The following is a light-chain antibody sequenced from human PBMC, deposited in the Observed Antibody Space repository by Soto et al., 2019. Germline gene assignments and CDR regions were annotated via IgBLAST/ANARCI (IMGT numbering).Light chain of an antibody. V-gene: IGKV3-20*01. CDR1: QSVSSSY. Sequence: EIVFTHSPCTLSLSPVERATLSCRASQSVSSSYLAWYQQKPGQAPRLLIYGASSRATGIPDRFSGSGSGTDFTLTISRLEPEDFAVYYCQQYGSSETFGQGTKVDIK. CDR3: QQYGSSET. J-gene: IGKJ1*01. CDR2: GAS.